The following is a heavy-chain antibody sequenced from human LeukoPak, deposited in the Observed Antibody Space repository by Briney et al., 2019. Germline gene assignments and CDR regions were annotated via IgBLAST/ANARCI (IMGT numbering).Heavy chain of an antibody. D-gene: IGHD6-13*01. J-gene: IGHJ4*02. CDR3: AKDLEYSSSWYYFDY. CDR1: GFTFNSYA. Sequence: PGGSLRLSCAASGFTFNSYAMNWVRQAPGKGLEWVSGIGGSGGGTNYADSVKGRFTISRDNSKNTLYLQMNSLRAEDTAVYYCAKDLEYSSSWYYFDYWGQGTLVTVSS. V-gene: IGHV3-23*01. CDR2: IGGSGGGT.